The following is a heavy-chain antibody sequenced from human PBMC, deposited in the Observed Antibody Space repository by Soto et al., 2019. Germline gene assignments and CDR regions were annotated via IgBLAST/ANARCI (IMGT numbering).Heavy chain of an antibody. Sequence: ETLSLTCTVSGGSISSSSYYWGWIRQPPGKGLEWIGSIYYSGSTYYNPSLKSRVTISVDTSKNQFSLKLSSVTAADTAVYYCARRQGAFDIWGQGTMVTVS. CDR1: GGSISSSSYY. V-gene: IGHV4-39*01. CDR3: ARRQGAFDI. J-gene: IGHJ3*02. CDR2: IYYSGST.